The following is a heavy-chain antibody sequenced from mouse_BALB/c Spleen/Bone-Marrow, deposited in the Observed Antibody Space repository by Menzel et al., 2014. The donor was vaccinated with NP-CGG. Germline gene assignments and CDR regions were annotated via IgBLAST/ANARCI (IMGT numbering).Heavy chain of an antibody. CDR2: ISYDGSN. D-gene: IGHD2-1*01. J-gene: IGHJ4*01. CDR1: GYSITSGYY. V-gene: IGHV3-6*02. CDR3: ARRGGNPSYAMDY. Sequence: VQLKDSGPGLVKPSQSLSLTCSVTGYSITSGYYWNWIRQFPGNKLEWTGYISYDGSNNYNPSLKNRISITRDTSKNQFFLKLNSVTTEDTATYYCARRGGNPSYAMDYWGQGTSVTVSS.